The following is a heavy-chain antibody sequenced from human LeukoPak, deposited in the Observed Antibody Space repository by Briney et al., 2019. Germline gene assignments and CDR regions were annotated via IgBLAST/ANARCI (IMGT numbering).Heavy chain of an antibody. V-gene: IGHV3-23*01. D-gene: IGHD6-13*01. Sequence: GGSLRLSCAASGFTFSSCAMTWVRQASGKGLEWVSSISTNGGGTDYADSVKGRFTISRDNSKNTLYLQMNSLRAEDTAVYYCAREHSSSWYIDYWGQGTLVTVSS. J-gene: IGHJ4*02. CDR2: ISTNGGGT. CDR3: AREHSSSWYIDY. CDR1: GFTFSSCA.